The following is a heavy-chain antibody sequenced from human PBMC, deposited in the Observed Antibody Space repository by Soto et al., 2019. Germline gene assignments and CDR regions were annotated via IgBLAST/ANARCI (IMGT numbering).Heavy chain of an antibody. CDR2: ISYDGSNK. CDR1: GFTFSNYG. Sequence: QVQVVESGGGVVQPGRSLRLSCAASGFTFSNYGMHWVRQAPGKGLEWVILISYDGSNKHYADSVKGRFTISRDKSKNTLYLQMNGLRIEDTAVYYCARQHEYALDIWGQGTMVTVSS. J-gene: IGHJ3*02. D-gene: IGHD2-21*01. V-gene: IGHV3-30*03. CDR3: ARQHEYALDI.